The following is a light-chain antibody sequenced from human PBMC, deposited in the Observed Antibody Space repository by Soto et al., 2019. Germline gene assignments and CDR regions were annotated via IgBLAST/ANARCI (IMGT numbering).Light chain of an antibody. Sequence: LTQPASVSGSPGQSITISCTGTSSDFGSYDLVSWYQHHPGKAPKLMIYEVSKRPSGVSNRFSGSKSDNTASLTISGLQAEDEADYYCCSFAGSSPYVFGTGTKVTVL. CDR3: CSFAGSSPYV. J-gene: IGLJ1*01. CDR2: EVS. CDR1: SSDFGSYDL. V-gene: IGLV2-23*02.